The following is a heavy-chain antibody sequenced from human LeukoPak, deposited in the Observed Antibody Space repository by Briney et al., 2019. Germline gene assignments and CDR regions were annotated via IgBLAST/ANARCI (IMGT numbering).Heavy chain of an antibody. CDR3: AREVLSKLRPSYYYYYGMDV. J-gene: IGHJ6*02. V-gene: IGHV4-59*01. Sequence: SETLSLTCTVSGGSINSYYWSWIRQPPGKGLEWIAYIYYSGSTSYNPSLKSRVTISVDTSKNQFSLKLNSVTAADAAMYYCAREVLSKLRPSYYYYYGMDVWGQGTTVTVSS. CDR2: IYYSGST. CDR1: GGSINSYY. D-gene: IGHD4-11*01.